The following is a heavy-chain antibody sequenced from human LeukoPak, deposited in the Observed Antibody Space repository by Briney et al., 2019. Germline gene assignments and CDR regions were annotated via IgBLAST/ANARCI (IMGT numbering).Heavy chain of an antibody. CDR1: GYTFTSNY. D-gene: IGHD3-22*01. V-gene: IGHV1-46*01. CDR3: AREEGYYDSSGYKYYLDY. Sequence: ASVKVSCKASGYTFTSNYIHWVRQAPGQGLEWMGMIYPRDGSTSYAQKLQGRVTMTTDTSTSTAYMELRSLRSDDTAVFYCAREEGYYDSSGYKYYLDYWGQGTLVTVSS. CDR2: IYPRDGST. J-gene: IGHJ4*02.